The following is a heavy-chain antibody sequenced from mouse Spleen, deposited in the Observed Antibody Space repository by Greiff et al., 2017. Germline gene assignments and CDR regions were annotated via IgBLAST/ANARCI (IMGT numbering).Heavy chain of an antibody. V-gene: IGHV14-4*01. D-gene: IGHD2-12*01. CDR3: TTSYDVPFAY. Sequence: EVQLQQSGAELVRPGASVKLSCTASGFNIKDDYMHWVKQRPEQGLEWIGWIDPENGDTEYASKFQGKATITADTSSNTAYLQLSSLTSEDTAVYYCTTSYDVPFAYWGQGTLVTVSA. CDR2: IDPENGDT. J-gene: IGHJ3*01. CDR1: GFNIKDDY.